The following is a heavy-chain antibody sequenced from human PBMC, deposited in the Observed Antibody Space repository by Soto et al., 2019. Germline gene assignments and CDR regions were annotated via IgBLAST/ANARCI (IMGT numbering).Heavy chain of an antibody. CDR3: ARRYGYSFYY. Sequence: QVQLQESGPGLVKPSETLSLTCTVSGGSISSYYWSWIRQPPGKGLEWIGYIYYSGSTNYNPSLKSRVTISVDTSKNQFSRKLSSVTAADTAVYYCARRYGYSFYYWGQGTLVTVSS. V-gene: IGHV4-59*08. D-gene: IGHD1-1*01. CDR2: IYYSGST. CDR1: GGSISSYY. J-gene: IGHJ4*02.